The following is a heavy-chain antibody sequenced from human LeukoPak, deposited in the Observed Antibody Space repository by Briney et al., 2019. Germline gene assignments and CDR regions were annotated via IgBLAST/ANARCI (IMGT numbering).Heavy chain of an antibody. J-gene: IGHJ5*02. D-gene: IGHD3-10*01. Sequence: GSLRLSCAAFGFTFSSYAMHWVRQAPGKGLEWVSVISFDGSDKYYADSVKGRFTISRDKSKNTLYLQMNSLRPEDTAIYYCARDSYYYVSGREFDPWGQGTLVTVSS. CDR1: GFTFSSYA. CDR3: ARDSYYYVSGREFDP. V-gene: IGHV3-30-3*01. CDR2: ISFDGSDK.